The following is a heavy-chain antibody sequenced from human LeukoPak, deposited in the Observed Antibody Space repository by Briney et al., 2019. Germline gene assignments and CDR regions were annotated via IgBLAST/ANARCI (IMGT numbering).Heavy chain of an antibody. CDR3: AKGPGSGAYYYYYYMDV. D-gene: IGHD2-15*01. CDR2: IRYDGSNK. Sequence: PGGSLRLSCAASGFTFSSYGMHWVRQAPGKGLEWVAFIRYDGSNKYYADSVKGRFTISRDNSKNTLYLQMNSLRAEDTAVYYCAKGPGSGAYYYYYYMDVWGKGTTVTVSS. CDR1: GFTFSSYG. J-gene: IGHJ6*03. V-gene: IGHV3-30*02.